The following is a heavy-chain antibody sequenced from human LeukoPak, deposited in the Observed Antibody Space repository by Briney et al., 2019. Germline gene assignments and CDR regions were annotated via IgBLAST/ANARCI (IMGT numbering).Heavy chain of an antibody. Sequence: GGSLRLSCAASGFTFSGSAMHWVRQASGKGLEWVGRIRSKANGYATAYAASVKGRFTISRDDSKNTAYLQLNSLKTEDTAVYYCTRFGSDDGEYAYWGQGTLVTVSS. J-gene: IGHJ4*02. CDR3: TRFGSDDGEYAY. D-gene: IGHD4-17*01. CDR2: IRSKANGYAT. V-gene: IGHV3-73*01. CDR1: GFTFSGSA.